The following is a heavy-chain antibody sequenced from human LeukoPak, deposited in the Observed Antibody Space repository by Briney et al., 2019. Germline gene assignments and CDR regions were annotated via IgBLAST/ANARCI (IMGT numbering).Heavy chain of an antibody. J-gene: IGHJ4*02. CDR3: AKHGFAGISAAGDY. CDR2: ISGSGGST. D-gene: IGHD6-13*01. CDR1: GFTFGSYA. Sequence: PGGSLRLSCAASGFTFGSYAMSWVRQAPGKGLERISVISGSGGSTSYADSVKGRFTISRDNSKNTLYLQMNSLRAEDTAVYYCAKHGFAGISAAGDYWGQGTLVTVSS. V-gene: IGHV3-23*01.